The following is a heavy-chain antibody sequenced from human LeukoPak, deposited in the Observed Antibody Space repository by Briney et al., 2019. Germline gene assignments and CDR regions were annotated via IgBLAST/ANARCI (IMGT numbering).Heavy chain of an antibody. Sequence: ASVKVSCKASAYTFTDYYMHWVRQAPGQGLEWMGWISAYNGNTNYAQKLQGRVTMTTDTSTSTAYMELRSLRSDDTAVYYCAREAVCSSTSCYARNWFDPWGQGTLVTVSS. CDR3: AREAVCSSTSCYARNWFDP. CDR2: ISAYNGNT. J-gene: IGHJ5*02. CDR1: AYTFTDYY. V-gene: IGHV1-18*04. D-gene: IGHD2-2*01.